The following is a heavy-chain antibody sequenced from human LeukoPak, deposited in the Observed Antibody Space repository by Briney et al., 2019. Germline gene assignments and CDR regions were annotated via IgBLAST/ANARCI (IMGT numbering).Heavy chain of an antibody. CDR1: GLTFNNYA. CDR3: ATSWGPDTSAFRWGRDGMDV. Sequence: GGSLRLSCAVSGLTFNNYAMSWVRQAPGKGLEWVSAISKSGDHTYYAASAKGRFTIYRDNSKNTQYLQMNSLRAEDTAVYYCATSWGPDTSAFRWGRDGMDVWGQGTTVTVSS. J-gene: IGHJ6*02. CDR2: ISKSGDHT. D-gene: IGHD3-16*01. V-gene: IGHV3-23*01.